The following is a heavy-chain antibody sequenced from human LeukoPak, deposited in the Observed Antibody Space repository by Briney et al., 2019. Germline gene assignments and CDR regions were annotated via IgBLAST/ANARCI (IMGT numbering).Heavy chain of an antibody. CDR2: IWYDGSNK. J-gene: IGHJ6*02. V-gene: IGHV3-33*01. CDR1: GFTFSSYG. CDR3: ARGEATTYCYYYGMDV. D-gene: IGHD1-26*01. Sequence: PGGSLRLSCAASGFTFSSYGMHWVRQAPGEGLEWVAVIWYDGSNKYYADSVKGRFTISRDNSKNTLYLQMNSLRAEDTAVYYCARGEATTYCYYYGMDVWGQGTTVTVSS.